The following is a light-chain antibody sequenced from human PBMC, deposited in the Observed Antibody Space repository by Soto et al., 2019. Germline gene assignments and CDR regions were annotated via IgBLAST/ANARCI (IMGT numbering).Light chain of an antibody. CDR2: DAS. V-gene: IGKV3-11*01. J-gene: IGKJ1*01. CDR1: QSVSSY. Sequence: EIVLTQSPATLSLSPGERATPSCRASQSVSSYLAWYQQKPGQAPRLLIYDASNRATGIPARFSGSGSGTDFTLTISSLEPEDFAVYYCQQRSNWPVTFGQGTK. CDR3: QQRSNWPVT.